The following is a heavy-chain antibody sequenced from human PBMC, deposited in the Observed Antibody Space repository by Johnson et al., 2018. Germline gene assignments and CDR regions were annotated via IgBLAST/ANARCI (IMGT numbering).Heavy chain of an antibody. CDR3: AKHTSGWYDY. CDR1: GFTFDDYA. D-gene: IGHD6-19*01. J-gene: IGHJ4*02. V-gene: IGHV3-9*01. Sequence: VQLVESGGGLVQPGRSLRLSCAASGFTFDDYAMHWVRQAPGKGLEWVSGISWNSGSIGYADSVKGRFTISRDNAKNSLYLQMNSLRAEDTALYYCAKHTSGWYDYWGQGTLVTVSS. CDR2: ISWNSGSI.